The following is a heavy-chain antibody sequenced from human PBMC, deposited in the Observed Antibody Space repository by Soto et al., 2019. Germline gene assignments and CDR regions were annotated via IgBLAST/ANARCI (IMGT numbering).Heavy chain of an antibody. CDR1: GYTFTSYG. V-gene: IGHV1-18*01. CDR2: ISAYNGNT. Sequence: QVQLVQSGAEVKKPGASVKVSCKASGYTFTSYGISWVRQAPGQGLEWMGWISAYNGNTNYAQKLQGRVTMTTDTSTSTAYMELRSLRSDDTAVYYCAREGSRDSSGVNYYYYYGMDVWGQGTTVTVSS. J-gene: IGHJ6*02. CDR3: AREGSRDSSGVNYYYYYGMDV. D-gene: IGHD6-19*01.